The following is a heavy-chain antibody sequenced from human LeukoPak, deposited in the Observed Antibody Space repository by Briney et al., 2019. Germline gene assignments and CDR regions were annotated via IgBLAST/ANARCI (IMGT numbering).Heavy chain of an antibody. CDR1: GFTFSSYA. V-gene: IGHV3-30*04. Sequence: GRSLRLSRAASGFTFSSYAMHWGPQAPGKGLEWVAVISYDGSNKYYADSVKGRFTISRDNSKNTLYLKMNSLRAEDTAVYYCARGQVVVAAYLIWGQGAMVTVSS. CDR2: ISYDGSNK. D-gene: IGHD2-15*01. CDR3: ARGQVVVAAYLI. J-gene: IGHJ3*02.